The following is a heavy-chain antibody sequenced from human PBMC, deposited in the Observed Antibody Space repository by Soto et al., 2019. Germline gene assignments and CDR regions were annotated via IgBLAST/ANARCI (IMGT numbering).Heavy chain of an antibody. Sequence: GASVKVSCKASGYTFTSYGISWVRQAPGQGLEWMGWISAYNGNTNYAQKLQGRVTMTTDTSTSTAYMELRSLRSDDTAVYYCARVPPIFLGCTNGVCYFDYWGQGTLVTVSS. CDR3: ARVPPIFLGCTNGVCYFDY. D-gene: IGHD2-8*01. V-gene: IGHV1-18*04. CDR2: ISAYNGNT. J-gene: IGHJ4*02. CDR1: GYTFTSYG.